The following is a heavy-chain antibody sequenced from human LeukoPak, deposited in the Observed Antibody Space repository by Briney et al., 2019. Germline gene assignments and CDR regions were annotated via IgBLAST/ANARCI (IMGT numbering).Heavy chain of an antibody. D-gene: IGHD3-22*01. J-gene: IGHJ4*02. CDR3: ASSGYSPPGY. Sequence: GGSLRLSCAASRFTFTGNWMSWVRQAPGKGLEWVANIGPDGSEKYYVDSVKGRFTISRGNAKKSLYLEMNSLRAEDTATYYCASSGYSPPGYWGQGTLVTVSS. CDR1: RFTFTGNW. V-gene: IGHV3-7*01. CDR2: IGPDGSEK.